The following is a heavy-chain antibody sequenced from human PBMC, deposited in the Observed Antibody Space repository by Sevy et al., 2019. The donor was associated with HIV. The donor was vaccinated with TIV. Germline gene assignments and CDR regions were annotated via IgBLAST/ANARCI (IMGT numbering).Heavy chain of an antibody. D-gene: IGHD5-12*01. CDR1: GGSISAYH. V-gene: IGHV4-59*01. CDR3: ARAPPVRSGDDSLNWFDP. J-gene: IGHJ5*02. Sequence: SETLSLTCTVSGGSISAYHWSWIRQPPGKGLEYIGYIHYTGTTNYNPSLKSRVTIPVDTSKNQFSLKLSSVTAPDTALYYCARAPPVRSGDDSLNWFDPWGQGTLVTVSS. CDR2: IHYTGTT.